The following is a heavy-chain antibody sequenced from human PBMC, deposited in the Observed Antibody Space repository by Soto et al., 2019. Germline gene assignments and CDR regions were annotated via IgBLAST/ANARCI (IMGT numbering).Heavy chain of an antibody. J-gene: IGHJ4*02. CDR2: ISGNTTGI. CDR1: GFTFRDYY. D-gene: IGHD6-13*01. CDR3: ARVAAVGIYYFDY. Sequence: QVQLVESGGGLVKPGGSLRLSCAASGFTFRDYYMAWIRQAPGKGLEWISYISGNTTGIYYADSVKGRFTISRDNAETTLYLQLSGLRAEDTAVYYCARVAAVGIYYFDYWGQGTLVTVSS. V-gene: IGHV3-11*01.